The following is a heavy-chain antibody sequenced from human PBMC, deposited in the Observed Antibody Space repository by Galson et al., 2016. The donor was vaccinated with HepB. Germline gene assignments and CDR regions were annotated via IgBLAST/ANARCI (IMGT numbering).Heavy chain of an antibody. D-gene: IGHD6-19*01. CDR2: IYWNDDN. CDR1: GFSLTTTAVG. Sequence: PALVTPPQTLTLTCTFSGFSLTTTAVGVGWFRQPPGKALEWLALIYWNDDNHYSPSLRSRLTLTKDTSKNHVVLTMTNMDPVDTATYYCAHGSGWLFDYWGQGTLVTVSS. CDR3: AHGSGWLFDY. V-gene: IGHV2-5*01. J-gene: IGHJ4*02.